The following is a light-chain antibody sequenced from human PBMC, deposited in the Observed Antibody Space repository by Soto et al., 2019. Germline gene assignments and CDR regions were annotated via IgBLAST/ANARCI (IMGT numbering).Light chain of an antibody. CDR2: AAS. V-gene: IGKV1-39*01. Sequence: IHLTQSPSSLSASVGDRVTITCRASQDIAIYLAWYQQKPGEAPKLLIYAASTLYGGVPSRFSGSGSGTDFTLTISSLQREDLATYYCQQSSSSSWTFGQGTKVDIK. J-gene: IGKJ1*01. CDR3: QQSSSSSWT. CDR1: QDIAIY.